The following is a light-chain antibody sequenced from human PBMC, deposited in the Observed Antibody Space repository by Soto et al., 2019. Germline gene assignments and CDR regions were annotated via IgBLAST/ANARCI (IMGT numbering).Light chain of an antibody. J-gene: IGKJ5*01. CDR1: QSVSSY. CDR2: DAS. CDR3: QQRSNWIT. V-gene: IGKV3-11*01. Sequence: EIVLTQSPATLSLSPGERATLSCRASQSVSSYLAWYQQKPGQAPRLLIYDASNRATGIPARFNGSGSGKDFPLTISRQEPEDFAVYYCQQRSNWITFGQGTRLEIK.